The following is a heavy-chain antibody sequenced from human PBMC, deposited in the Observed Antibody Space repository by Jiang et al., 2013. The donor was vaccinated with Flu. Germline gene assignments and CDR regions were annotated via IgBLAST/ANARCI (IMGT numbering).Heavy chain of an antibody. CDR2: IYPGDSDT. Sequence: GAEVKKPGESLKISCKGSGYSFTSYWIGWVRQMPGKGLEWMVIIYPGDSDTRYSPSFQGQVTISADKSISTAYLQWSSLKASDTAMYYCARLGGYCSGGSCYSAGWFDPWGQGTLVTVSS. CDR3: ARLGGYCSGGSCYSAGWFDP. CDR1: GYSFTSYW. V-gene: IGHV5-51*03. D-gene: IGHD2-15*01. J-gene: IGHJ5*02.